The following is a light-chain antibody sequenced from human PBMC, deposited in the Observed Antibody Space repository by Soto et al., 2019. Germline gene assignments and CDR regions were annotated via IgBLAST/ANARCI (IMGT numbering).Light chain of an antibody. CDR1: QSLLHSNGYNY. CDR2: LGS. V-gene: IGKV2-28*01. Sequence: DIVMTQSPLSLPVTPGEPASISCRSSQSLLHSNGYNYLDWYLQKPGQSPQLLIYLGSYRASGVPDRFSGSGSGTDFTLRISRVEAEDVRVYYCLQALKTPFIFGPGTKLEIK. J-gene: IGKJ3*01. CDR3: LQALKTPFI.